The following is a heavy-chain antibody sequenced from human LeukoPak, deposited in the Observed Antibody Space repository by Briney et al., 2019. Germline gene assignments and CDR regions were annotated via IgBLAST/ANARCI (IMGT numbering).Heavy chain of an antibody. CDR1: GFTFSSYA. V-gene: IGHV3-30-3*01. CDR2: ISYDGSNK. D-gene: IGHD3-22*01. J-gene: IGHJ4*02. Sequence: GGSLRLSCAASGFTFSSYAMHWVGQAPGKGLEWVAVISYDGSNKYYADSVKGRFTISRDNSKNTLSLQMNSLRAEDTAVYYCGRSYDSSGYYEFDYWGQGTLVTVSS. CDR3: GRSYDSSGYYEFDY.